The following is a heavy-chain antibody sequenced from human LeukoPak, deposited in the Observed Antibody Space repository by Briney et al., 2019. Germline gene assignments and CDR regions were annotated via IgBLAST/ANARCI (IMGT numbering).Heavy chain of an antibody. V-gene: IGHV3-33*06. D-gene: IGHD3-10*01. J-gene: IGHJ4*02. CDR2: IWYDGSNK. Sequence: GGSLRLSCAASGFTFSSYGMHWVRQAPGKGLEWVADIWYDGSNKYYADSVKGRFTISRDNSKNTLYLQMNSLRAEDTAVYYCAKDLTGLVFDYWGQGTLVTVSS. CDR3: AKDLTGLVFDY. CDR1: GFTFSSYG.